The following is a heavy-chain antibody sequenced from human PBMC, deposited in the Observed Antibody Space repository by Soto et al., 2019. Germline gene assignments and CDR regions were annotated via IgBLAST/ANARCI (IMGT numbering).Heavy chain of an antibody. V-gene: IGHV3-15*07. CDR1: GFTFTTAW. Sequence: PGGSLRLSCAASGFTFTTAWINWVRQAPGKGLEWDGRIKSKIDGGTTDYAAPVKGRFTISRDDSKNTLYLQMNSLKTEDTAVYYCTTAISGATPYYYYYYYGMDVWGQGTTVTVSS. CDR2: IKSKIDGGTT. D-gene: IGHD1-26*01. CDR3: TTAISGATPYYYYYYYGMDV. J-gene: IGHJ6*02.